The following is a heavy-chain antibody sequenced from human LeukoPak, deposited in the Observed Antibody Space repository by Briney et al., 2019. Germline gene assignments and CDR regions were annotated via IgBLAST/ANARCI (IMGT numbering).Heavy chain of an antibody. CDR3: ATDYGGNSDWYFDL. V-gene: IGHV4-4*08. D-gene: IGHD4-23*01. Sequence: PSETLSLTCTVSGGSISSYYWSWIRQPPGKGLEWIGYISPSGSTNYNPSLKSRVTISVDTSKRHIPLRLSSVTAADTAVYYCATDYGGNSDWYFDLWGRGTLVTVSS. CDR2: ISPSGST. CDR1: GGSISSYY. J-gene: IGHJ2*01.